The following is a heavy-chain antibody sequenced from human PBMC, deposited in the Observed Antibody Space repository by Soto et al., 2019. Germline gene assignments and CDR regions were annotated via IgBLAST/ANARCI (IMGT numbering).Heavy chain of an antibody. CDR3: AGAGVTYDSGFSRNVDA. CDR2: VSSSSSYI. D-gene: IGHD6-19*01. J-gene: IGHJ6*04. CDR1: GFTFSSYS. Sequence: EVQLVESGGGLVKPGGSLRLSCAASGFTFSSYSMNWVRQAPGKGLEWVSSVSSSSSYIYYAGSVKGRFTVSRDNAKNSLYLLMNSLRSEDTAVYYCAGAGVTYDSGFSRNVDAWGKGITVTFSS. V-gene: IGHV3-21*01.